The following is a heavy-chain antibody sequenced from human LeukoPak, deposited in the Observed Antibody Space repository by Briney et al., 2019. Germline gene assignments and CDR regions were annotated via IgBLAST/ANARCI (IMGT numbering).Heavy chain of an antibody. V-gene: IGHV3-30*18. D-gene: IGHD6-19*01. CDR3: AKFYRGAVAADY. CDR2: TSYDGSNK. Sequence: GRSLRLSCAASGFTFSSYGMHWVRQAPGKGLEWVAVTSYDGSNKYYADSVKGRFTISRDNSKNTLYLQMNSLRAEDTAVYYCAKFYRGAVAADYWGQGTLVTVSS. J-gene: IGHJ4*02. CDR1: GFTFSSYG.